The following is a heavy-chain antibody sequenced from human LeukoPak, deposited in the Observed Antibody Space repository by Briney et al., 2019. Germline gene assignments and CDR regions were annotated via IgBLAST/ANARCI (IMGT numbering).Heavy chain of an antibody. D-gene: IGHD1-7*01. CDR3: ARRWNYGRNYYIDV. V-gene: IGHV4-34*01. J-gene: IGHJ6*03. CDR2: TNDRGRA. Sequence: SETLSLTCAVYGGSFSNYYWNWIRQTPGKGLEWLGETNDRGRANYNPSLMSRVTVSVDTSKNQFFLRLTSVTATDTAIYYCARRWNYGRNYYIDVWGKGATVSVSS. CDR1: GGSFSNYY.